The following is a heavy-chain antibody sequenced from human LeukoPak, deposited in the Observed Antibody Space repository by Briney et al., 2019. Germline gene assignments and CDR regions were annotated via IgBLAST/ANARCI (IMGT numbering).Heavy chain of an antibody. CDR3: TKNIVVVPARMVGYYYGMDV. CDR1: GFTLSSYG. Sequence: GGSLRLSCAASGFTLSSYGMHWVRQAPGKGLEWVAVISYDGSNKYYADSVKGRFTISRDNSKNTPYLQMNSLRSEDTAVYYCTKNIVVVPARMVGYYYGMDVWGQGTTVTVSS. D-gene: IGHD2-2*01. V-gene: IGHV3-30*18. J-gene: IGHJ6*02. CDR2: ISYDGSNK.